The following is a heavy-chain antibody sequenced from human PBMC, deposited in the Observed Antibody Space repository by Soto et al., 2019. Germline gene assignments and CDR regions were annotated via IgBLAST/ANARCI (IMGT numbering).Heavy chain of an antibody. V-gene: IGHV3-20*01. J-gene: IGHJ6*03. D-gene: IGHD3-9*01. CDR3: AREMTGFDYYYYMDV. Sequence: GGSLRLSCAASGFTFDDYGMSWVRQAPGKGLEWVSGINWNGGSTGYADSVKGRFTISRDNAKNSLYLQMNSLRAEDTALYHCAREMTGFDYYYYMDVWGKGTTVTVSS. CDR2: INWNGGST. CDR1: GFTFDDYG.